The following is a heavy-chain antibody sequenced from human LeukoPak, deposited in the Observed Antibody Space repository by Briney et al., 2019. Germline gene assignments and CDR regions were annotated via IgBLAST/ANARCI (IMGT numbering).Heavy chain of an antibody. V-gene: IGHV6-1*01. CDR3: AIVDYTSGWFFDS. CDR2: TYYRSKWYN. CDR1: GDSVSNNNAA. Sequence: SQTLALTCAISGDSVSNNNAAWDWIRQSRSRGLEWLGRTYYRSKWYNDYAVSVKSRIAINPDTSKNQFSLHLNSVTPEDTAVYVCAIVDYTSGWFFDSWGQGTLVTVSS. J-gene: IGHJ4*02. D-gene: IGHD6-19*01.